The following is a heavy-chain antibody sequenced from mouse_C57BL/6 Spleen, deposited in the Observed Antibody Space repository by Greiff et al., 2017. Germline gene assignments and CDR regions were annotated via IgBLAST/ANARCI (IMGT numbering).Heavy chain of an antibody. Sequence: DVKLQESGGDLVKPGGSLKLSCAASGFTFSSYGMSWVRQTPDKRLEWVATISSGGSYTYYPDSVKGRFTISRDNAKNTLYLQMSSLKSEDTAMYFCGKHEETGFGYWGQGTTLTVSS. CDR1: GFTFSSYG. J-gene: IGHJ2*01. CDR2: ISSGGSYT. V-gene: IGHV5-6*02. CDR3: GKHEETGFGY.